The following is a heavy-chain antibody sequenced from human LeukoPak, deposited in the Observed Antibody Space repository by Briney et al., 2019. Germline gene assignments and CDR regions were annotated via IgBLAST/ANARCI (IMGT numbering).Heavy chain of an antibody. D-gene: IGHD6-13*01. J-gene: IGHJ6*03. V-gene: IGHV3-30*04. Sequence: QPGRSLRLSCAASGFTFSSYAMHWVRQAPGKGLEWVAVISYDGSNKYYADSVKGRFTISRDNSKNTLYLQMNSLRAEDAAVYYCARDSAGPRYYYYYYMDVWGKGTTVTVSS. CDR1: GFTFSSYA. CDR3: ARDSAGPRYYYYYYMDV. CDR2: ISYDGSNK.